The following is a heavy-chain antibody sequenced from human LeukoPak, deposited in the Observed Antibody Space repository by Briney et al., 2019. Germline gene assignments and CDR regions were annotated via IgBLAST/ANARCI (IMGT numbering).Heavy chain of an antibody. CDR3: ARDSEWELDTFDAFDI. CDR2: INHSGST. Sequence: SETLSLTCAVYGGSFSGYYWSWIRQPPGKGLEWIGEINHSGSTNYNPSLKSRVTISVDTSKNQFSLKLSSVTAADTAVYYCARDSEWELDTFDAFDIWGQGTMVTVSS. V-gene: IGHV4-34*01. CDR1: GGSFSGYY. J-gene: IGHJ3*02. D-gene: IGHD1-26*01.